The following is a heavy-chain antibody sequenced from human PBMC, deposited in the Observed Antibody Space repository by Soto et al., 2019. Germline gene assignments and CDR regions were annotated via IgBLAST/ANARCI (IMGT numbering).Heavy chain of an antibody. V-gene: IGHV3-7*01. CDR1: GFTFSSYW. J-gene: IGHJ3*02. CDR2: IKQDGSEK. Sequence: GGSLRLSCAASGFTFSSYWMSWVRQAPGKGLEWVANIKQDGSEKYYVDSVKGRFTISRDNAKNSLYLQMNSLRAEDTAVYYCARVMKLRYYYDSSGPHRDAFDIWGQGTMVTVSS. D-gene: IGHD3-22*01. CDR3: ARVMKLRYYYDSSGPHRDAFDI.